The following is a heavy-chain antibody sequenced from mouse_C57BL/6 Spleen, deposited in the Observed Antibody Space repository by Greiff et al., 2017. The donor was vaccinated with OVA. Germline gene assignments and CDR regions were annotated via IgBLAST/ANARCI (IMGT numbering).Heavy chain of an antibody. CDR2: IVPSDSYT. CDR3: ARGEVTTVNWYFDV. D-gene: IGHD1-1*01. CDR1: GYTFTSYW. J-gene: IGHJ1*03. Sequence: VQLQQPGAELVKPGASVKLSCKASGYTFTSYWMQWVKQRPGQGLEWIGEIVPSDSYTNYNHKFKGKATLTVDTSSSTAYMQLSSLTSEDSAVYDCARGEVTTVNWYFDVWGTGTTVTVSS. V-gene: IGHV1-50*01.